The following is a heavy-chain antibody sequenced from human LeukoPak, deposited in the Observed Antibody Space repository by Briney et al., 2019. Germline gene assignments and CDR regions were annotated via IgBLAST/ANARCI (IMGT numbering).Heavy chain of an antibody. CDR1: GYTFTSYG. CDR2: ISAYNGNT. V-gene: IGHV1-18*01. CDR3: ARDRNYYDRGWFDP. Sequence: ASVKVSCKASGYTFTSYGISWVRQAPGQGLEWMGWISAYNGNTNYAQKLQGRVTMTTDTSTSTAYMELRSLRSDDTAVYYCARDRNYYDRGWFDPWGQGILVTVSS. D-gene: IGHD3-22*01. J-gene: IGHJ5*02.